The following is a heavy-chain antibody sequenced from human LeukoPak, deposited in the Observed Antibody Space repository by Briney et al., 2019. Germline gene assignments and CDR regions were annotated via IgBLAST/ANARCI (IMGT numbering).Heavy chain of an antibody. V-gene: IGHV3-23*01. Sequence: GGSLRLSCAASGLTFSSYAMSWVRQAPGKGLEWVSGVYSSGVSTYYADSVKGRFTISRDNSKNTLYLQMNSLRVEDTAVYYCAKSYRYFDYWGRGTLVSVSS. D-gene: IGHD2-2*02. CDR1: GLTFSSYA. J-gene: IGHJ4*02. CDR3: AKSYRYFDY. CDR2: VYSSGVST.